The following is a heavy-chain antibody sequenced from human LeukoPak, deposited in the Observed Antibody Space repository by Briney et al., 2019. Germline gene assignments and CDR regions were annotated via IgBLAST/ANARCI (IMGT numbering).Heavy chain of an antibody. CDR2: IDPEDGKS. Sequence: ASVKVSCKTSGFLFSAYYMYWVQQAPGKGFRWMGRIDPEDGKSTYAEDFQGRVTLTADMSTDTAYMELSRLTSEDTALYYCTTGRGAYDVFDFWGQGSLVIVSS. D-gene: IGHD1-1*01. CDR3: TTGRGAYDVFDF. V-gene: IGHV1-69-2*01. CDR1: GFLFSAYY. J-gene: IGHJ4*02.